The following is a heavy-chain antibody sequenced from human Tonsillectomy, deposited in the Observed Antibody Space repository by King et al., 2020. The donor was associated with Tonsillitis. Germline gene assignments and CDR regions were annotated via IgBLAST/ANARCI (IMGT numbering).Heavy chain of an antibody. Sequence: QLVQSGGNVVQPGGSLRLSCAASGFSFSTYVMYWVRQAPGKGLEWVAFIRYVGSDKYFADSVKGRFTISRDNSKNTLYLQMNSLGGDDTAVYYCAKAAANYDFWSAFADWGQGTLVTVSS. CDR3: AKAAANYDFWSAFAD. V-gene: IGHV3-30*02. CDR2: IRYVGSDK. D-gene: IGHD3-3*01. J-gene: IGHJ1*01. CDR1: GFSFSTYV.